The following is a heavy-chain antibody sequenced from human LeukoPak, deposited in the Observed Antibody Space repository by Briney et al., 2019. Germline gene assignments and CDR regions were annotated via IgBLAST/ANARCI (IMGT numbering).Heavy chain of an antibody. CDR3: AKDWYYDFWSGYYGDAFDI. CDR1: GSSFNTYA. Sequence: GGSLRLSCVVSGSSFNTYAMNWVRQVPGKGLEWVSVISGSGGFTDYADSVKGRFTVSRDNSKNTLYLQMNSLRAEDTAVYYCAKDWYYDFWSGYYGDAFDIWGQGTMVTVSS. V-gene: IGHV3-23*01. J-gene: IGHJ3*02. CDR2: ISGSGGFT. D-gene: IGHD3-3*01.